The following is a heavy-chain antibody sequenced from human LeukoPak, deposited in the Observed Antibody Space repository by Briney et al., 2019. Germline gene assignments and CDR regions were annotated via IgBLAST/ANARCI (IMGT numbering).Heavy chain of an antibody. CDR2: IYYSGST. D-gene: IGHD4-17*01. CDR1: GGPISIGGYY. CDR3: ARGRLRKDYGMDV. J-gene: IGHJ6*02. V-gene: IGHV4-31*03. Sequence: SETLSLTCTVYGGPISIGGYYWSWIRQHPGKGLEWIGYIYYSGSTYYNPSLKSRVTISVDTSKNQFSLKLSSVTAADTAVYYCARGRLRKDYGMDVWGQGTTVTVSS.